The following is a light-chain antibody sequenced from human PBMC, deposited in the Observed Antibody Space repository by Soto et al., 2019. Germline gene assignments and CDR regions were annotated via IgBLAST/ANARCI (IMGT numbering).Light chain of an antibody. CDR3: HQYNNWPPYT. CDR1: QSVSSN. J-gene: IGKJ2*01. CDR2: GAS. Sequence: EIVMTQSPATLSVSPGERATLSCRASQSVSSNLAWYQQKPGQAPRLLIYGASTRATGIPARFSGSGSGTEFTLTISSLQSEDFAAYYCHQYNNWPPYTFGQGTKLEIK. V-gene: IGKV3-15*01.